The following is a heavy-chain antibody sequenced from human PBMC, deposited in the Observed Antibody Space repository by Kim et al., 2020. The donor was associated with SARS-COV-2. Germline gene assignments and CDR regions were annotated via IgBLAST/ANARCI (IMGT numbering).Heavy chain of an antibody. Sequence: GGSLRLSCAASGFTVSSNYMSWVRQAPGKGLEWVSVIYSGGSTYYADSVKGRFTISRDNSKNTLYLQMNSLRAEDTAVYYCARESVIWFGDNYYGMDVWGQGTTVTVSS. CDR1: GFTVSSNY. D-gene: IGHD3-10*01. V-gene: IGHV3-53*01. J-gene: IGHJ6*02. CDR2: IYSGGST. CDR3: ARESVIWFGDNYYGMDV.